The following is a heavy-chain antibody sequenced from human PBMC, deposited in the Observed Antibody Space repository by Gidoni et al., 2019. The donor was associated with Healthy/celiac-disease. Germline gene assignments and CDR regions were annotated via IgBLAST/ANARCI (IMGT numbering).Heavy chain of an antibody. CDR1: GGSFSGYY. J-gene: IGHJ2*01. CDR3: ARGHWYFDL. CDR2: INHSGTT. Sequence: QVQLPQWCPGLWKPSDTLSLTCAVYGGSFSGYYWRWIRQPPGKGLEWIGEINHSGTTNYNPYLKSRVTISVDTSKNQFSLKLSSVTAADTAVYYCARGHWYFDLWGRGTLVTVSS. V-gene: IGHV4-34*01.